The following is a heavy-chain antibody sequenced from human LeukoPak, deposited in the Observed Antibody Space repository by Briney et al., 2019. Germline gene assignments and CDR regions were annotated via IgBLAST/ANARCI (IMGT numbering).Heavy chain of an antibody. J-gene: IGHJ4*02. Sequence: ASVKVSCKASGYTFTGYYMHWVRQAPGQGLEWMGWINPNSGGTNYAQKFQGRVTMTRDTSISTAYMELSRLRSDDTAVYYCAYRYCSSTSCYLDYWRQGTLVTVSS. CDR1: GYTFTGYY. CDR3: AYRYCSSTSCYLDY. V-gene: IGHV1-2*02. CDR2: INPNSGGT. D-gene: IGHD2-2*01.